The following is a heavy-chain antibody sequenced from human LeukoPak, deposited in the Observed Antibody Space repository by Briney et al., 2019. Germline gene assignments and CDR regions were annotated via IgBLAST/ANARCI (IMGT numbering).Heavy chain of an antibody. CDR2: INPSGGST. D-gene: IGHD6-6*01. CDR3: ARVGSSSSPAFDY. V-gene: IGHV1-46*01. CDR1: GYTFTSYY. J-gene: IGHJ4*02. Sequence: ASVKVSCKASGYTFTSYYMHGVRQAPGQGLEWMGIINPSGGSTSYAQKYQGRVTMTRDMSTGTVYMELSSLRSEDTAVYYCARVGSSSSPAFDYWGQGTLVTVSS.